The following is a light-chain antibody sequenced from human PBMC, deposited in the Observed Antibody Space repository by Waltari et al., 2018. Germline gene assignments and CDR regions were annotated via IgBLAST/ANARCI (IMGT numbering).Light chain of an antibody. V-gene: IGKV3-20*01. CDR1: QSICRY. Sequence: EIVLTQSPGTLSLSPGERATLACRASQSICRYLVWYQQKPGQAPRLLIYAASSRATGIPDRFRGGGSGTDFSLTISRLEPEDFAVYYCQNHERLPATFGQGTKVEIK. CDR3: QNHERLPAT. CDR2: AAS. J-gene: IGKJ1*01.